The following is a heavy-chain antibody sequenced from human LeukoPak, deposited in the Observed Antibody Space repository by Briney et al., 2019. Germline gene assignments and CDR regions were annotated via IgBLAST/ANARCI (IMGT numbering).Heavy chain of an antibody. CDR3: VKEIRSISWFEAFDY. J-gene: IGHJ4*02. V-gene: IGHV3-9*01. CDR2: INWNSDGI. Sequence: GGSLRLSCTVSGFTFDDHAMYWVRQAPGKGLEWVSGINWNSDGIAYADSVKGRFTISRDNAKNSLYLQMNSLRTEDTALYYCVKEIRSISWFEAFDYWGQGILVTVSS. D-gene: IGHD2-2*01. CDR1: GFTFDDHA.